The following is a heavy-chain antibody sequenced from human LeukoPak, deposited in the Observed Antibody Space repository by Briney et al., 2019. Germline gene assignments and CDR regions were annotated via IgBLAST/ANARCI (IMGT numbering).Heavy chain of an antibody. CDR2: MNPNSGNT. CDR3: ARAPRVDSSSWFY. V-gene: IGHV1-8*01. Sequence: ASVKASCKASGYTFTSHDINWVRQAPGQGLEWMGWMNPNSGNTGYAQKFQGRLTMASDTSISTAYMFLSNLRSEDTAVYYCARAPRVDSSSWFYWGQGTLVTVSS. J-gene: IGHJ4*02. D-gene: IGHD6-13*01. CDR1: GYTFTSHD.